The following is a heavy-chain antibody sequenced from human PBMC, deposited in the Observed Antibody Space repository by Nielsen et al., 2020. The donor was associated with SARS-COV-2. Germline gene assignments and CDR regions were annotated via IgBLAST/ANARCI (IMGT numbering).Heavy chain of an antibody. J-gene: IGHJ3*02. CDR1: GFTFSDYY. Sequence: GGSLRLSCAASGFTFSDYYMSWIRQAPGKGLEWVSYISSSGSTIYYADSVKGRFTISRDNAKNSLYLQMNSLRAEDTAVYYCARDPGYSSSWYPSGAHDAFDIWGQGTMVTVSS. CDR2: ISSSGSTI. V-gene: IGHV3-11*01. CDR3: ARDPGYSSSWYPSGAHDAFDI. D-gene: IGHD6-13*01.